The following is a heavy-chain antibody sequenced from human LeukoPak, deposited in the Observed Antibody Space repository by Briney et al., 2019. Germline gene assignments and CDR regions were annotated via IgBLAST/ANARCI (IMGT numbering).Heavy chain of an antibody. CDR3: AKGYDYVWGSYRSDFDY. D-gene: IGHD3-16*02. J-gene: IGHJ4*02. CDR1: GFTVSSNY. CDR2: ISGSGGST. V-gene: IGHV3-23*01. Sequence: GGSLRLSCAASGFTVSSNYMSWVRQAPGKGLEWVSAISGSGGSTYYADSVKGRFTISRDNSKNTLYLQMNSLRAEDTAVYYCAKGYDYVWGSYRSDFDYWGQGTLVTVSS.